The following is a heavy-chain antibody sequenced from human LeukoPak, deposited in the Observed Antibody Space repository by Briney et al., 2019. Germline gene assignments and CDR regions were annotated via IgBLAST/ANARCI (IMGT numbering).Heavy chain of an antibody. CDR1: GYTFTSYD. CDR3: ASGYCSGGSCLTHFHF. Sequence: ASVKVSCKASGYTFTSYDINWVRQATGQGLEWMGWMNPNSGNTGYAQKFQGRVTITTDESTSTAYMELSSLRSEDTAVYYCASGYCSGGSCLTHFHFWGQGTLVTVSS. CDR2: MNPNSGNT. J-gene: IGHJ4*02. V-gene: IGHV1-8*03. D-gene: IGHD2-15*01.